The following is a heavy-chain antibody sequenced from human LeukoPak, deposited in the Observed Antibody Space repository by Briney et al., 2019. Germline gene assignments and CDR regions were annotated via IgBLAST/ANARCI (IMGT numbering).Heavy chain of an antibody. CDR1: GFIFRNYA. Sequence: PGASLRLSCAASGFIFRNYAMSWVRQAPGKGLEWVSAITGSGDTTYYADSVKGRFTISRDNSKNTLYVEMNTLRAEDTAVYYCAKWGDYDFLTGYYVPDFWGQGTLVTVSS. D-gene: IGHD3-9*01. J-gene: IGHJ4*02. CDR2: ITGSGDTT. V-gene: IGHV3-23*01. CDR3: AKWGDYDFLTGYYVPDF.